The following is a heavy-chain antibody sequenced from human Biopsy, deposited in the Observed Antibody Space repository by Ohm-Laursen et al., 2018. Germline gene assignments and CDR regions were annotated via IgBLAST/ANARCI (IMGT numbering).Heavy chain of an antibody. V-gene: IGHV3-30*03. CDR3: ARDGKRWDYSTYFSWHFDL. Sequence: SLGLSCAASGFTFTSYAMHWVRQAPGKGLEWVAVISYDGSGEYYADSLQGRFIISRDNPKNTVDLQMNSLRAEDTAVYFCARDGKRWDYSTYFSWHFDLWGRGTLVTVSS. CDR1: GFTFTSYA. CDR2: ISYDGSGE. J-gene: IGHJ2*01. D-gene: IGHD4-11*01.